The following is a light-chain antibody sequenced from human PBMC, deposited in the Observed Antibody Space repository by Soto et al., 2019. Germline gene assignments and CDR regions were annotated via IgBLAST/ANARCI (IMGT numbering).Light chain of an antibody. V-gene: IGLV1-44*01. CDR2: SNN. CDR3: AAWDDSLNGKV. J-gene: IGLJ3*02. CDR1: SSNIGSNT. Sequence: QSVLTQPPSASGTPGQRVTISCSGSSSNIGSNTVNWYQQLPGTAPKLLIYSNNQRPSGVPDRFAGSKSGTSASLAISGIQSEDEADYYCAAWDDSLNGKVFGGVTKLTVL.